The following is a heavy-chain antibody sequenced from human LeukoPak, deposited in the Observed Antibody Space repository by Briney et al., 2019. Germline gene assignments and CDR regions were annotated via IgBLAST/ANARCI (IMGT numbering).Heavy chain of an antibody. CDR2: IKQDGSEK. CDR1: GFTFSGYW. J-gene: IGHJ4*02. Sequence: PGGSLRLSCAASGFTFSGYWMSWVRQVPRKRLEWVANIKQDGSEKYYEDSVKGRFTISRDNAKNSLYLQMNSLRAEDTAVYYCARDKGDYDTSGSLFVFGGQGTLVTVSS. D-gene: IGHD3-22*01. CDR3: ARDKGDYDTSGSLFVF. V-gene: IGHV3-7*03.